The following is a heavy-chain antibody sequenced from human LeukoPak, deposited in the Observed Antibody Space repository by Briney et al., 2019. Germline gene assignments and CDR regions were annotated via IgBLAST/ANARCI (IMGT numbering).Heavy chain of an antibody. J-gene: IGHJ4*02. V-gene: IGHV3-7*01. Sequence: LAGGSLRLSCAASGFTFSNYWMTWVRQAPGKGLEWVAHINQDGSKEYYMDSVKARFTISRDNAKNSLSLQMHSLRAEDTAVYYCVRDGGVSGYDLLDYWGQGTLVTVSS. CDR3: VRDGGVSGYDLLDY. D-gene: IGHD5-12*01. CDR2: INQDGSKE. CDR1: GFTFSNYW.